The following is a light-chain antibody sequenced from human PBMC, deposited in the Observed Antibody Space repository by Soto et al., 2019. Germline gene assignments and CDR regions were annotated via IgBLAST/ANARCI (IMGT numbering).Light chain of an antibody. Sequence: EIVLTHSPGTLSLSPFYRATLCCSASQSVSSNYLAWFQQKPGPAPRLLIYGASVRAADLPDRFSGGGSGTDFTLTISRLETEDFAVYYCHQYGSSPGTFGQGTKVDIK. V-gene: IGKV3-20*01. J-gene: IGKJ1*01. CDR3: HQYGSSPGT. CDR1: QSVSSNY. CDR2: GAS.